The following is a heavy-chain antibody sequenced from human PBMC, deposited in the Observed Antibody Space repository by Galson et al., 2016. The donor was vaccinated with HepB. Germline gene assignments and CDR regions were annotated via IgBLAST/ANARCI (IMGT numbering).Heavy chain of an antibody. V-gene: IGHV5-51*01. CDR3: ASAIAGLFWFDS. CDR2: MYVGVSDA. Sequence: QSGAEVKKPGESLKISCQASGYSFINHWIGWVRQMPGKGLEWMGIMYVGVSDARYSPAFRGNVPISADKSISTAYLQWNSLQSSDTGIYFCASAIAGLFWFDSWGRGTQVTVSS. CDR1: GYSFINHW. J-gene: IGHJ5*01. D-gene: IGHD6-13*01.